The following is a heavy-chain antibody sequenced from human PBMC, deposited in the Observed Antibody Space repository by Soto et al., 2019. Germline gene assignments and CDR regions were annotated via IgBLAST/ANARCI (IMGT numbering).Heavy chain of an antibody. Sequence: SETLSLTCTVSGGSISSGGYYWSWIRQHPGKGLEWIGYIYYSGSTYYNPSLKSRVTISVDTSKNQFSLKLSSVTAADTAVYYCASGPIVLVPAAIYYYYYGMDVWGQGTTVTVSS. D-gene: IGHD2-2*02. CDR2: IYYSGST. CDR3: ASGPIVLVPAAIYYYYYGMDV. V-gene: IGHV4-31*03. CDR1: GGSISSGGYY. J-gene: IGHJ6*02.